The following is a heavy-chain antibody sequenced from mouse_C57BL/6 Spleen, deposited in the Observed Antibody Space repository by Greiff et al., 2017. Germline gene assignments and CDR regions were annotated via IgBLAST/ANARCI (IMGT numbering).Heavy chain of an antibody. Sequence: VQLQQPGAELVKPGASVKMSCKASGYTFTSYWITWVKQRPGQGLEWIGDIYPGSGSTNYNEKFKSKATLTVDTSSSTAYMQLSSLTSEDSAVYYCARDSNYVRAMDYWGQGTSVTVSS. CDR2: IYPGSGST. V-gene: IGHV1-55*01. CDR3: ARDSNYVRAMDY. CDR1: GYTFTSYW. D-gene: IGHD2-5*01. J-gene: IGHJ4*01.